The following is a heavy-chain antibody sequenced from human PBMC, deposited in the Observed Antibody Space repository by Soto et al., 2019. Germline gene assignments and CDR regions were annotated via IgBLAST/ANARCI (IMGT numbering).Heavy chain of an antibody. CDR3: AKESPHKAVAGDSEN. V-gene: IGHV3-23*01. J-gene: IGHJ4*02. CDR1: GFTFSNYA. D-gene: IGHD6-19*01. CDR2: ITGDGGST. Sequence: EVQLSESGGALVQPGGSLRLSCAGSGFTFSNYAMSWVRQAPGKGLEWVSAITGDGGSTLYAESVKGRFTISRDDSKRTLYLQMKNLRDEDTGVYYCAKESPHKAVAGDSENWGQGTLVTVSS.